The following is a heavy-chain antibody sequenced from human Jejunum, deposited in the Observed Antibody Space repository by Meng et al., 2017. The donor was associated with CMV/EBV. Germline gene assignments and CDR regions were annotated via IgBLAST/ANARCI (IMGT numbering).Heavy chain of an antibody. CDR3: AKDSAITGIPESYYYSYYGMDV. Sequence: DIHWVRQAPGKGLEWVAFIRYDGDYKYYADSVKGRFIISRDNSKNTLYVQMNSLTAEDTAVYYCAKDSAITGIPESYYYSYYGMDVWGQGTTVTVSS. J-gene: IGHJ6*02. D-gene: IGHD1-20*01. CDR1: D. CDR2: IRYDGDYK. V-gene: IGHV3-30*02.